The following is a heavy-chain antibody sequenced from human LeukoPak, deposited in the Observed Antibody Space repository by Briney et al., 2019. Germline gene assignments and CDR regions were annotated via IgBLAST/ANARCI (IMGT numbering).Heavy chain of an antibody. CDR3: AKWVIAAAGTFDY. CDR2: ISGSGGNT. Sequence: GGSLRLSCAASGFTFSSYAMSWVRHAPGKGLEWGSAISGSGGNTYYADSVKGRFTISRENSKNTLYLQMNSQRAEDTAVYYCAKWVIAAAGTFDYWGQGTLVTVSS. CDR1: GFTFSSYA. D-gene: IGHD6-13*01. V-gene: IGHV3-23*01. J-gene: IGHJ4*02.